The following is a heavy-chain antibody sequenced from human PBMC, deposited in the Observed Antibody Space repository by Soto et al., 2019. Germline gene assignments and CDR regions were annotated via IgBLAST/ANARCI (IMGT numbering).Heavy chain of an antibody. CDR3: AKARGSSTRWGYYYMDV. J-gene: IGHJ6*03. CDR2: VGGNSVST. V-gene: IGHV3-23*01. CDR1: GFSFSSSA. Sequence: EVRLLESGGDLIQPGGSLRLSCAASGFSFSSSAMSWVRQAPDKGLEWVSAVGGNSVSTFYADSVKGRFTISKDSSKNTLFLQMNSVRAEDTAVYYCAKARGSSTRWGYYYMDVWGKGTTVTVS. D-gene: IGHD6-6*01.